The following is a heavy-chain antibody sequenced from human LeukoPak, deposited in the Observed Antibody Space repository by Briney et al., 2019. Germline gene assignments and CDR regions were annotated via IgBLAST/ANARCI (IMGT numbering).Heavy chain of an antibody. V-gene: IGHV3-64D*09. CDR2: INDNGGRT. CDR3: VKDVGGSYAFDY. CDR1: GFTFSRYA. D-gene: IGHD1-26*01. J-gene: IGHJ4*02. Sequence: GGSLRLSCSASGFTFSRYAMHWVRQAPGKGLEYVSGINDNGGRTHYGDSVKGRFSISRDNSKNTLHLQMSTLRAEDTTLYYCVKDVGGSYAFDYWGQGILVTVAS.